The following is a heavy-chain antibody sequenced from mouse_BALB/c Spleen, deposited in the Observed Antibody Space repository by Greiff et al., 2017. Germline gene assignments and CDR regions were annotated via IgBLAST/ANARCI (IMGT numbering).Heavy chain of an antibody. CDR3: ARDGNYGDWYFDV. CDR2: IDPANGNT. D-gene: IGHD2-1*01. CDR1: GFNITDYY. Sequence: VQLQQSGAELVRSGASVKLSCTASGFNITDYYMHWVKQRPEQGLEWIGRIDPANGNTKYDPKFQGKATITADTSSNTAYLQLSSLTSEDTAVYYCARDGNYGDWYFDVWGAGTTVTVSA. V-gene: IGHV14-3*02. J-gene: IGHJ1*01.